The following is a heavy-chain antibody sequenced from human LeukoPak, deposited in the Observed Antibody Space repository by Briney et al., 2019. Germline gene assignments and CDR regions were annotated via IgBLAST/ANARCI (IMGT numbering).Heavy chain of an antibody. V-gene: IGHV3-30*02. J-gene: IGHJ4*02. Sequence: PGGSLRLSCAASGFTFSSYGMHWVRQAPGKGLEGMAFIRYDGSNKGYADSVKGRFTISRDNSKNTLYLQMNSLRAEDTAVYYCAKDFYGTSGYYYWFYFEHWGQGALVTVSS. CDR3: AKDFYGTSGYYYWFYFEH. CDR2: IRYDGSNK. D-gene: IGHD3-22*01. CDR1: GFTFSSYG.